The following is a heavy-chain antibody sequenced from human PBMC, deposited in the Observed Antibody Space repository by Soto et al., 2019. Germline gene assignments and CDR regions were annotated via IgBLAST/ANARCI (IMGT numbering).Heavy chain of an antibody. D-gene: IGHD3-3*01. Sequence: SETLSLTCTVSGGSISSYYWIWIRQPPGKGLEWIGYIYYSGSTNYNPSLKSRVTISVDTSKNQFSLKLSSVTAADTAVYYCAREWRGQTYYDFWSGQPHDAFDIWXQGTMVTVSS. V-gene: IGHV4-59*01. CDR2: IYYSGST. J-gene: IGHJ3*02. CDR1: GGSISSYY. CDR3: AREWRGQTYYDFWSGQPHDAFDI.